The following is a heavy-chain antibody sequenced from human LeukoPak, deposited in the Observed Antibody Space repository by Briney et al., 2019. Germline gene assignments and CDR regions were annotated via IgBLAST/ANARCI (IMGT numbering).Heavy chain of an antibody. V-gene: IGHV3-74*01. CDR1: GFTFSSYW. Sequence: GRSLRLSCAASGFTFSSYWMHWVRQVPGKGLVWVARINPGGSSITYADSVKGRFTTSRDNAKNTLYLQMDSLRAEDTGVYYCARGNQADDYWGQGTLVTVSS. CDR3: ARGNQADDY. CDR2: INPGGSSI. J-gene: IGHJ4*02. D-gene: IGHD1-14*01.